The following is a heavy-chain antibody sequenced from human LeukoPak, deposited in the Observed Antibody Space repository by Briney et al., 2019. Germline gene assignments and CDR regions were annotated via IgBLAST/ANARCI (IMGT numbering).Heavy chain of an antibody. Sequence: GGSLRLSCAASGFTFSSYGMHWVRQAPGKGLEWVAVIWYDGSNKYYADSVKGRFTISRDNSKNTLYLQMNSLRAEDTAVYYCARGRSGYVTSIDYWGQGTLVTVSS. CDR1: GFTFSSYG. J-gene: IGHJ4*02. CDR2: IWYDGSNK. V-gene: IGHV3-33*01. D-gene: IGHD3-3*01. CDR3: ARGRSGYVTSIDY.